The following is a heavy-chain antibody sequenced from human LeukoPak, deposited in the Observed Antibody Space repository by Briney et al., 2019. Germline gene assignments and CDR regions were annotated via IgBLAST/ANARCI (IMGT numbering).Heavy chain of an antibody. Sequence: ASVTVSCKASGYTFTSYYMHWVRQAPGQGLEWMGIINPSGGSTSYAQKFQGRVTMTRDTSTSTVYMELSSLRSEDTAVYYCASSVPDDAFDIWGQGTMVTVSS. CDR1: GYTFTSYY. CDR3: ASSVPDDAFDI. J-gene: IGHJ3*02. D-gene: IGHD6-19*01. CDR2: INPSGGST. V-gene: IGHV1-46*01.